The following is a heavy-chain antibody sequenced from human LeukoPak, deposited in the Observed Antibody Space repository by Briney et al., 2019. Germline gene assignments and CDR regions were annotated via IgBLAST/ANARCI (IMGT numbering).Heavy chain of an antibody. CDR3: AREVGSQYYGSGSYSAAHFDH. J-gene: IGHJ4*02. CDR2: IYDTGTT. Sequence: SETLSLTCTVSGGSISSYYWSWLRQSPGKGLEWIGYIYDTGTTNYNPSLSSRVTISVDTSRNQFSLKLNSLTAADTAVYYCAREVGSQYYGSGSYSAAHFDHWGQGTLVTVSS. CDR1: GGSISSYY. D-gene: IGHD3-10*01. V-gene: IGHV4-59*01.